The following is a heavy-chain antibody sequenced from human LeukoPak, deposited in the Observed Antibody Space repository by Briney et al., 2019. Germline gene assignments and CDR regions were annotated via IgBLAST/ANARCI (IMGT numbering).Heavy chain of an antibody. CDR1: GYTFTSNY. Sequence: GASVKVSCKASGYTFTSNYIHWVRQAPGQGLEWMGGIIPIFGTANYAQKFQGRVTITADESTSTAYMELSSLRSEDTAVYYCARDGVEHYYDSSGLYYFDYWGQGTLVTVSS. CDR2: IIPIFGTA. CDR3: ARDGVEHYYDSSGLYYFDY. D-gene: IGHD3-22*01. J-gene: IGHJ4*02. V-gene: IGHV1-69*13.